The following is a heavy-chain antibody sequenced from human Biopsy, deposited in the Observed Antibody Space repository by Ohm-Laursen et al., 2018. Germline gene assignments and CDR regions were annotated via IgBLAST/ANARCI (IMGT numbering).Heavy chain of an antibody. Sequence: PSETLSLTCIVSGGYISHYYWTWIRQPAGQGLEWIGRIYITGETDYNPSLKIRVTMSVDSSKKQFSLKLKSVTAADTAIYYCARAPPLIRGVVESWFDPWGQGILVTVSS. CDR1: GGYISHYY. J-gene: IGHJ5*02. V-gene: IGHV4-4*07. CDR3: ARAPPLIRGVVESWFDP. CDR2: IYITGET. D-gene: IGHD3-10*01.